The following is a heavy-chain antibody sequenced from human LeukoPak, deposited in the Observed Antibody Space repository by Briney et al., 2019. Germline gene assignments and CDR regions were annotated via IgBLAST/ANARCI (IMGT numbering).Heavy chain of an antibody. CDR1: GFTFSFYG. Sequence: GGSLRLSCAASGFTFSFYGIHWVRQAPGEGLEWVAVMYSDLINKYYADSVKGRFTVSRDNSKNTVYLQMNSLRAEDTAVYYCPRNSDTPGPYSTFDYWGRGTLVPVS. CDR2: MYSDLINK. J-gene: IGHJ4*02. CDR3: PRNSDTPGPYSTFDY. V-gene: IGHV3-33*01. D-gene: IGHD2-15*01.